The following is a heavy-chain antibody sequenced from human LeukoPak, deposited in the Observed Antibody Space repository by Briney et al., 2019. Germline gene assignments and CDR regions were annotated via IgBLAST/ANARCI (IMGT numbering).Heavy chain of an antibody. CDR2: MNPNSGNT. Sequence: ASVKVFCKASRYTFTSYYINWVRQASGQGLVWMGWMNPNSGNTVYAQKLQGRVTMTRNTSISTAYVEQSSLSSEDTAVFYCARDIRFWGGYRPLVYWGQGTLVTVSS. D-gene: IGHD3-16*02. V-gene: IGHV1-8*01. CDR1: RYTFTSYY. J-gene: IGHJ4*02. CDR3: ARDIRFWGGYRPLVY.